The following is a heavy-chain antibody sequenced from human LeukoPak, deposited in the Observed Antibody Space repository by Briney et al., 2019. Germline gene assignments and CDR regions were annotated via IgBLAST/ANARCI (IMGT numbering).Heavy chain of an antibody. Sequence: SETLSLTCAVYGGSFSGSFSGYYWSWIRQPPGKGLEWIGEINHSGSTNYNPSLESRVTISVDRSKNQFSLKLTSVTAADTAVYYCARGIYYYDRSGPDYWGQGTLVTVSS. CDR1: GGSFSGSFSGYY. V-gene: IGHV4-34*01. J-gene: IGHJ4*02. CDR3: ARGIYYYDRSGPDY. D-gene: IGHD3-22*01. CDR2: INHSGST.